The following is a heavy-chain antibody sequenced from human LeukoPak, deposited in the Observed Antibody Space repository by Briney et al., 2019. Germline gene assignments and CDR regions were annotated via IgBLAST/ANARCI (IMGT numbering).Heavy chain of an antibody. J-gene: IGHJ4*02. D-gene: IGHD3/OR15-3a*01. V-gene: IGHV4-39*01. Sequence: SETLSLTCTVSGVSISSSNSYWGWIRQPPGKGLEWIGSIYYSGNTYFNASLKSQVSISIDTSKNQFSLRLTSVTAADTAVYYCARQTGSGLFILPGGQGTLVTVSS. CDR3: ARQTGSGLFILP. CDR1: GVSISSSNSY. CDR2: IYYSGNT.